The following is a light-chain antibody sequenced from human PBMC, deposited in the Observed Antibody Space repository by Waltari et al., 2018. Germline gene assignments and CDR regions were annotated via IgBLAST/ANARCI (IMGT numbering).Light chain of an antibody. V-gene: IGLV2-11*01. Sequence: QSALTQPRSVSGSPGQSVTISCTGTTSDVGGYRYVSWYQQHPGKAPKLIIYDVYKRPSGVPDRFSGSKSGTTASLTISGLQADDEANYYCFSYAGSYTLGVFGVGTKVAVL. CDR1: TSDVGGYRY. CDR2: DVY. J-gene: IGLJ1*01. CDR3: FSYAGSYTLGV.